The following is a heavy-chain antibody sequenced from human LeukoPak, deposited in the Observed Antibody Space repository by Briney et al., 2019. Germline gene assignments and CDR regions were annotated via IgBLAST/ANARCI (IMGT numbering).Heavy chain of an antibody. Sequence: PSETLSLTCTVSGGSFSNYYWSWIRQPAGKGLEWIGRIYTSGSTNYNPSLKSRVTMSVDTSPKEVCLTLSSMAAADTAVYFCARGSGSYRPLYFFDYWGQGTLVTASS. D-gene: IGHD1-26*01. V-gene: IGHV4-4*07. J-gene: IGHJ4*02. CDR3: ARGSGSYRPLYFFDY. CDR1: GGSFSNYY. CDR2: IYTSGST.